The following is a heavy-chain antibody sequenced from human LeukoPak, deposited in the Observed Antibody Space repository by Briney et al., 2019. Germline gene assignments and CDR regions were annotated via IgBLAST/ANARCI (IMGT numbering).Heavy chain of an antibody. D-gene: IGHD3-16*02. J-gene: IGHJ4*02. V-gene: IGHV3-30*18. CDR3: AKDYYFLWGSYRPYY. CDR1: GFTFSSYG. CDR2: ISYDGSNK. Sequence: GGSLRLSCAASGFTFSSYGMHWVRQAPGKGLEWVAVISYDGSNKYYADSVKGRFTVSRDNSKNTLYLQMNSLRAEDPAVYYCAKDYYFLWGSYRPYYWGQGTLVTVSS.